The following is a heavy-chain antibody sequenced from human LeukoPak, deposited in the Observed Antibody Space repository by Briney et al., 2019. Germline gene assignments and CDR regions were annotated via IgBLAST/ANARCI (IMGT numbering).Heavy chain of an antibody. CDR2: IYYSGST. V-gene: IGHV4-39*01. Sequence: PSETLSLTCTVSGGSISSSSYYWGWIRQPPGKGLEWIGSIYYSGSTYYNPSLKSRVTISVDTSKNQFSLKLSSVTAADTAVNYCARRIRAPYSSGWLNWFDPWGQGTLVTVSS. J-gene: IGHJ5*02. CDR3: ARRIRAPYSSGWLNWFDP. D-gene: IGHD6-19*01. CDR1: GGSISSSSYY.